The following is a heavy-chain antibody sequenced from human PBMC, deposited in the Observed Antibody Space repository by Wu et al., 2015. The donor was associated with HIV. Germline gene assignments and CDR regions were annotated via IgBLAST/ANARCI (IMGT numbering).Heavy chain of an antibody. J-gene: IGHJ3*02. Sequence: QVQLVQSGAEVKKPGSSVKVSCKASGGTFSSYAISWVRQAPGQGLEWMGWINPNSGGTNYAQKFQGRVTMTRDTSISTAYMELSRLRSDDTAVYYCARDPQLERPQAFDIWGQGTMVTVSS. CDR3: ARDPQLERPQAFDI. CDR1: GGTFSSYA. V-gene: IGHV1-2*02. CDR2: INPNSGGT. D-gene: IGHD1-1*01.